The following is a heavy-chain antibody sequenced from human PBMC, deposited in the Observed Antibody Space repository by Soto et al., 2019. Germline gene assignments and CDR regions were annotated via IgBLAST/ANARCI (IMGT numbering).Heavy chain of an antibody. J-gene: IGHJ6*02. CDR3: VKDWTGKNCPCMDV. Sequence: GGSLRLSCSASGFPFNNYAMTWVRQAPGEGLEWVSTVSGTSGRGGTTYYYADSVRGRFTISRDNSKNMVYLQMYGLRAADMAVYYCVKDWTGKNCPCMDVWGQGTTVTVSS. CDR1: GFPFNNYA. V-gene: IGHV3-23*01. D-gene: IGHD2-8*02. CDR2: VSGTSGRGGTT.